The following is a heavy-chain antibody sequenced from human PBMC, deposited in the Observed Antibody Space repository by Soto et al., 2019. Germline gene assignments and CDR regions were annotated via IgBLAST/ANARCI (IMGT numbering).Heavy chain of an antibody. CDR3: GTDQWGGAFDI. Sequence: PGGSLRLSCVASGFTLSTYWMAWVRQTPGKGLEFVANIRPDGNEINYVDSVKGRFTISRDNAKNSLFLQMNSLRHDDTAVYYCGTDQWGGAFDIGGHGTTVTVSS. CDR1: GFTLSTYW. CDR2: IRPDGNEI. D-gene: IGHD3-10*01. J-gene: IGHJ3*02. V-gene: IGHV3-7*01.